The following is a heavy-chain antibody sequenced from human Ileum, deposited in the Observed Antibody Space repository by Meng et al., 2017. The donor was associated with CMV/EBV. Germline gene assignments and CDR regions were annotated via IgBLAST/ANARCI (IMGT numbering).Heavy chain of an antibody. CDR2: TTVHNGNR. D-gene: IGHD5-24*01. Sequence: RASGYTFSSSGITWVRQATGQCREWIGWTTVHNGNRKYAQRFQDRVMMTTDTSTTTAYMEMTSLTSDDTAVYYGARAGNYNYALDFWGQGTLVTVSS. V-gene: IGHV1-18*01. CDR1: GYTFSSSG. J-gene: IGHJ4*02. CDR3: ARAGNYNYALDF.